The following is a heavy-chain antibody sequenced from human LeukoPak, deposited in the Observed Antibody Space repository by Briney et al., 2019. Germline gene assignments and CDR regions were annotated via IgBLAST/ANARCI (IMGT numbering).Heavy chain of an antibody. J-gene: IGHJ4*02. CDR2: IKHSGST. CDR3: ARNYYDSSGFDY. CDR1: GGSFSGYY. D-gene: IGHD3-22*01. Sequence: SETLSLTCAVYGGSFSGYYWSWIRQPPGKGLEWIGEIKHSGSTNYNPSLKSRVTISVDTSKNQFSLKLSSVTAADTAVYYCARNYYDSSGFDYWGQGTLVTVSS. V-gene: IGHV4-34*01.